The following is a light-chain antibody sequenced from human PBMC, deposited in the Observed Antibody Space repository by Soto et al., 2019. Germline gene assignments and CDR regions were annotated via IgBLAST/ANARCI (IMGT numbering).Light chain of an antibody. CDR2: EGS. V-gene: IGLV2-23*01. Sequence: QSALTQPASVSGSPGQSITISCTGNSSDVGNYNLVSWYQHDPGKAPKLLIYEGSKRPSGVSDRFSGSKSGNTASLTISGLQAEDEADYYCCSYASSSTYVFGTGTKVTVL. J-gene: IGLJ1*01. CDR3: CSYASSSTYV. CDR1: SSDVGNYNL.